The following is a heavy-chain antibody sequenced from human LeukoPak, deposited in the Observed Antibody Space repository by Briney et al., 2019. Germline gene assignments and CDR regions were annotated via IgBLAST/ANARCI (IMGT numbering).Heavy chain of an antibody. CDR2: IYTSGST. V-gene: IGHV4-4*07. CDR1: GGSISSYY. CDR3: ARVSGSSNPYYYYYMDV. D-gene: IGHD6-19*01. J-gene: IGHJ6*03. Sequence: SETLSLTCTISGGSISSYYWSWIRQPAGKGLEWIGRIYTSGSTNYNPSLKSRVTMSVDTSKNQFSLKLSSVTAADTAVYYCARVSGSSNPYYYYYMDVWGKGTTVTVSS.